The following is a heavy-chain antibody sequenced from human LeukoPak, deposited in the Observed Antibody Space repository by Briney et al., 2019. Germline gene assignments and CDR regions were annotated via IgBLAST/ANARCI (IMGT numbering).Heavy chain of an antibody. D-gene: IGHD1-26*01. CDR2: IRSKANSYAT. CDR1: GFIFSGSA. V-gene: IGHV3-73*01. CDR3: TSTTSGSTSNWSDP. J-gene: IGHJ5*02. Sequence: GGSLRLSCAASGFIFSGSAMHWVRQASGKGLEWVGRIRSKANSYATAYAASVKGRFTISRDDSKNTAYLQMNSLETEDTAVYYCTSTTSGSTSNWSDPWGQGTLVTVSS.